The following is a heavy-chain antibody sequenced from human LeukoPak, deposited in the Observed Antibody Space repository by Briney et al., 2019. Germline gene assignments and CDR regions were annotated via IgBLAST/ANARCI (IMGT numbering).Heavy chain of an antibody. J-gene: IGHJ4*02. D-gene: IGHD5-12*01. CDR2: ISGSGGST. V-gene: IGHV3-23*01. CDR1: GFTFSSYS. Sequence: GGSLRLSCAASGFTFSSYSMNWVRQAPGKGLEWVSAISGSGGSTYYADSVKGRFTISRDNSKNTLYLQMNSLRAEDTAVYYCAKDQNYNYAALGFDYWGQGTLVTVSS. CDR3: AKDQNYNYAALGFDY.